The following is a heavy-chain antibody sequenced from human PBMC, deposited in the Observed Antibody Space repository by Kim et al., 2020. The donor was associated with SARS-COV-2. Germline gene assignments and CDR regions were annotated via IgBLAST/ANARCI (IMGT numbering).Heavy chain of an antibody. CDR2: INAGNGNT. Sequence: ASVKVSCKASGYTFTSYAMHWVRQAPGQRLEWMGWINAGNGNTKYSQKFQGRVTITRYTSASTAYMELSSLRSEDTAVYYCARDTRYCSGGSCPGKLDYWGQGTLVTVSS. CDR1: GYTFTSYA. J-gene: IGHJ4*02. CDR3: ARDTRYCSGGSCPGKLDY. V-gene: IGHV1-3*01. D-gene: IGHD2-15*01.